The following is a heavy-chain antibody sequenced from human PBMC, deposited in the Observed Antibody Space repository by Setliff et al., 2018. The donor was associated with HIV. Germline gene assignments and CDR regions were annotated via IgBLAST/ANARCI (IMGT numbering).Heavy chain of an antibody. V-gene: IGHV3-23*01. Sequence: LRLSCAASGFIFGNYAMSWVRQAPGKGLEWVSVLSGTIGDTFYPDSVKGRFTISRENAENSLYLQMNSLRAEDTAVYYCARGSMGPAPGPDDAFDIWGQGTMVTVSS. CDR3: ARGSMGPAPGPDDAFDI. J-gene: IGHJ3*02. CDR1: GFIFGNYA. CDR2: LSGTIGDT. D-gene: IGHD6-13*01.